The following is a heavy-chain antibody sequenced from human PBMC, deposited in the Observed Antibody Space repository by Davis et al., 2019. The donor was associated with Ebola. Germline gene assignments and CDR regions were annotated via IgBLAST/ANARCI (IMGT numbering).Heavy chain of an antibody. CDR2: IYYSGST. Sequence: SETLSLTCTVSGCSISSSSYYWGWIRQPPGKGLEWIGTIYYSGSTYYNPSLKSRVTISVDTSKNQFSLKLSSVTAADTAVYYCARARIAARPRIHYWGQGTLVTVSS. D-gene: IGHD6-6*01. J-gene: IGHJ4*02. CDR1: GCSISSSSYY. CDR3: ARARIAARPRIHY. V-gene: IGHV4-39*01.